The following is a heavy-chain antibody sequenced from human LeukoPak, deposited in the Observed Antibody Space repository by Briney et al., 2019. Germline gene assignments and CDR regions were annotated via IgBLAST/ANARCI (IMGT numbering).Heavy chain of an antibody. D-gene: IGHD3-10*01. CDR1: GGSFSGYY. Sequence: PSETLSLTCAVYGGSFSGYYWSWIRQPPGKGLEWIGEINHSGSTNYNPSLKSRVTISVDTSKNQFSLKLSSVTAADTAVYYCATNDGGSGSPCCRAPYYMDVWGKGTTVTVSS. CDR2: INHSGST. J-gene: IGHJ6*03. V-gene: IGHV4-34*01. CDR3: ATNDGGSGSPCCRAPYYMDV.